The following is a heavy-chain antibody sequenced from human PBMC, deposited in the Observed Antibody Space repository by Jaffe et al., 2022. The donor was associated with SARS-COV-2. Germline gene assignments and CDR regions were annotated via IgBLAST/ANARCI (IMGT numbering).Heavy chain of an antibody. CDR3: ARASYYDSSGYYLSAACFDY. Sequence: EVQLVESGGGLVQPGGSLRLSCAASGFTFSSYWMSWVRQAPGKGLEWVANIKQDGSEKYYVDSVKGRFTISRDNAKNSLYLQMNSLRAEDTAVYYCARASYYDSSGYYLSAACFDYWGQGTLVTVSS. J-gene: IGHJ4*02. CDR2: IKQDGSEK. CDR1: GFTFSSYW. V-gene: IGHV3-7*01. D-gene: IGHD3-22*01.